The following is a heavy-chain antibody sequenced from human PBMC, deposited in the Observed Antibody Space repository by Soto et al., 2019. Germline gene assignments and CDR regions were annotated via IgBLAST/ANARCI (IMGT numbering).Heavy chain of an antibody. V-gene: IGHV1-46*01. CDR2: INPSGGST. CDR1: GYTFTSYY. Sequence: ASVKVSCKASGYTFTSYYMHWVRQTPGQGLEWMGIINPSGGSTSYAQKFQGRVTMTRDTSTSTVYMELSSLGSEDTAVYYCAARPPSGYNWFDPWGQGTLVTVSS. D-gene: IGHD6-19*01. CDR3: AARPPSGYNWFDP. J-gene: IGHJ5*02.